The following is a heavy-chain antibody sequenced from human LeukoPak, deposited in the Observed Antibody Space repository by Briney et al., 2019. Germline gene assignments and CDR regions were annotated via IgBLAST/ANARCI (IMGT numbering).Heavy chain of an antibody. Sequence: TLSLTCTVSGGSISSGSYYWSWIRQPAGKGLEWIGRIYTSGSTNYNPSLKSRVTISVDTSKNQFSLKLSSVTAADTAVYYCARVPIAAAVIDYWGQGTLVTVSS. J-gene: IGHJ4*02. CDR2: IYTSGST. CDR1: GGSISSGSYY. D-gene: IGHD6-13*01. V-gene: IGHV4-61*02. CDR3: ARVPIAAAVIDY.